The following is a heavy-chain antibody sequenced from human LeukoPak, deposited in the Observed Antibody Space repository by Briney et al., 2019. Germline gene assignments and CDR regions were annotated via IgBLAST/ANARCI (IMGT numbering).Heavy chain of an antibody. CDR1: GYTLAELS. Sequence: GASVKVSCKVSGYTLAELSMHWVRQAPGKGLEWMGGFDPEDGETIYAQKFQGRVTMTEDTSTDTAYMELSSLRSEDTAVYYCATGIRYFDWLPRDWGQGTLVTVSS. V-gene: IGHV1-24*01. D-gene: IGHD3-9*01. CDR2: FDPEDGET. J-gene: IGHJ4*02. CDR3: ATGIRYFDWLPRD.